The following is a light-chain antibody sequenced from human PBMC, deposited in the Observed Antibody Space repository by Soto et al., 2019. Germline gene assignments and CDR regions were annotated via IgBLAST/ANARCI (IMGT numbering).Light chain of an antibody. CDR3: QQYNNWPPIT. J-gene: IGKJ5*01. CDR1: QSVSSN. V-gene: IGKV3-15*01. CDR2: GAS. Sequence: EIVMTQSPATLSVSPGERATLSCRASQSVSSNLAWFQQRPAQAPRLLIYGASTRATGIPARFSGSGSGTEFILTISSLQSEDFGVYYCQQYNNWPPITFGQGTRLEIK.